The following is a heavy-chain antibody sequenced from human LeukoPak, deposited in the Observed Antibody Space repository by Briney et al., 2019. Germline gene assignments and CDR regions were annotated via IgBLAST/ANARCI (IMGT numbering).Heavy chain of an antibody. D-gene: IGHD2-21*02. J-gene: IGHJ4*02. Sequence: GASVKVSCKASGYTFTSYGISWVRQAPGQGLEWMGWNSAYNGNTNYAQKLQGRVTMTTDTSTSTAYMELRSLRSDDTAVYYCARWGLAYCGGDCYSSFDYWGQGTLVTVSS. CDR1: GYTFTSYG. CDR2: NSAYNGNT. V-gene: IGHV1-18*01. CDR3: ARWGLAYCGGDCYSSFDY.